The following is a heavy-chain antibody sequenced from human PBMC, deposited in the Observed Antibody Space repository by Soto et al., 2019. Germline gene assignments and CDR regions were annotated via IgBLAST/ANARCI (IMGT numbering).Heavy chain of an antibody. D-gene: IGHD3-22*01. CDR2: IIPIFGTA. CDR1: GGTFSSYA. Sequence: ASVKVSCKASGGTFSSYAISWVRQAPGQGLEWMGGIIPIFGTANYAQKFQGRVTITADESTSTAYMELSSLRSEDTAVYYCARVPFDSSGRHLDWGQGTLVNVSS. V-gene: IGHV1-69*13. J-gene: IGHJ4*02. CDR3: ARVPFDSSGRHLD.